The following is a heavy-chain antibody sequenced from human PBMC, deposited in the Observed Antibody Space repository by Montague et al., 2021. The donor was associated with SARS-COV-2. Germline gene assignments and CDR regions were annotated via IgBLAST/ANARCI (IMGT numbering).Heavy chain of an antibody. CDR2: IYYSGSS. Sequence: HTLSLTCPVSGGSISSGSYYWSWIRQHPGKGLEWIGYIYYSGSSYYNPSLKSRVTISVDTSKNQFSLRLSSVTAADTAVYYCARARTSLIVVVNEFDYWGQGTLVTVSS. CDR1: GGSISSGSYY. CDR3: ARARTSLIVVVNEFDY. D-gene: IGHD2-21*01. V-gene: IGHV4-31*03. J-gene: IGHJ4*02.